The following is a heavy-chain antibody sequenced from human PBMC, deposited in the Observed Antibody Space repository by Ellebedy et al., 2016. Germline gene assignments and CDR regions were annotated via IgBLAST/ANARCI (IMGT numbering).Heavy chain of an antibody. CDR3: AREVSSGWYYFDN. CDR2: ISTTGASS. D-gene: IGHD6-19*01. CDR1: GFMFSSSG. J-gene: IGHJ4*02. V-gene: IGHV3-23*01. Sequence: GGSLRLSXVASGFMFSSSGMTWVRQAPGKGLECVSAISTTGASSDYADSVKGRFTISRDNSRNTLYLQMNSLRVEDTAVYYCAREVSSGWYYFDNWGQGTLVTVSS.